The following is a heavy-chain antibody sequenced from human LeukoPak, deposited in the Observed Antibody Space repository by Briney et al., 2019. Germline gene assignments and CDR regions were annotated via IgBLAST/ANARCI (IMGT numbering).Heavy chain of an antibody. Sequence: PGGSLRLSCAASGFTFSSYAMSWVRQAPGKGLEWVSAISGSGGSTYYADSVKGRFTISRDNSKNTLYLQMNSLRAEDTAVYYCAKGTAVVRGVIAFDYWGQGTLVTVSS. J-gene: IGHJ4*02. CDR1: GFTFSSYA. CDR3: AKGTAVVRGVIAFDY. D-gene: IGHD3-10*01. CDR2: ISGSGGST. V-gene: IGHV3-23*01.